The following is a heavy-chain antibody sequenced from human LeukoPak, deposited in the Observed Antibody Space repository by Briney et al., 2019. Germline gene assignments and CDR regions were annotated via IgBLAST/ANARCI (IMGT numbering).Heavy chain of an antibody. V-gene: IGHV3-33*03. Sequence: PGGSLRLSCGASGFIFRSYGMHWVRQAPGKGLEWVACIYPDGNNKDYADSVKGRFTISRDNAQNSLYLQMNSLRGEDTAVYYCARGGAARPDYWGQGTLVTVSS. D-gene: IGHD6-6*01. CDR1: GFIFRSYG. J-gene: IGHJ4*02. CDR2: IYPDGNNK. CDR3: ARGGAARPDY.